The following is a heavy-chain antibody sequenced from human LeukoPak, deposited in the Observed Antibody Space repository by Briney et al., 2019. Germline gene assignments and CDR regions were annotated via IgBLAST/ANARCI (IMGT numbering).Heavy chain of an antibody. CDR2: IYYSGST. V-gene: IGHV4-59*01. D-gene: IGHD3-22*01. CDR1: GGSISSYY. Sequence: NPSVTLSLTCTVSGGSISSYYWSWIRQPPGKGLEWIGYIYYSGSTNYNPSLKSRVTISVDTSKNQFSLKLSSVTAADTAVYYCARAPPDYDSSGSWDYWGQGTLVTVSS. CDR3: ARAPPDYDSSGSWDY. J-gene: IGHJ4*02.